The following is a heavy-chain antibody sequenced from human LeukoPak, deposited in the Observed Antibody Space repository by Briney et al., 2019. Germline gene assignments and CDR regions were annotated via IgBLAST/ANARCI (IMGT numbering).Heavy chain of an antibody. CDR2: ISSSSSYI. D-gene: IGHD2-15*01. Sequence: GGSLRLSCAASGFTFSSYSMNWVGQAPGKGLEWVSSISSSSSYIYYADSVKGRFTISRDNAKNSLYLQMNSLRAEDTAVYYCASATGDCSGGSCYGDAFDIWGQGTMVTVSS. CDR1: GFTFSSYS. CDR3: ASATGDCSGGSCYGDAFDI. V-gene: IGHV3-21*01. J-gene: IGHJ3*02.